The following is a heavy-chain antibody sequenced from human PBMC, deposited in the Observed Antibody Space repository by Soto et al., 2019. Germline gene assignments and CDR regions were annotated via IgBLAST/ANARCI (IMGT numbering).Heavy chain of an antibody. CDR2: VSPAGST. CDR3: VRSWAY. CDR1: GFTFSNYG. V-gene: IGHV3-23*01. J-gene: IGHJ4*02. Sequence: EVQLLESGGGLVQPGGSLRLSCAASGFTFSNYGMNWIRLAPGEGLEWVPTVSPAGSTFYADSVRGRFTISRDNSKSTVDLQMNGLRVDETAIYYCVRSWAYWGRGTVVTVSS. D-gene: IGHD6-13*01.